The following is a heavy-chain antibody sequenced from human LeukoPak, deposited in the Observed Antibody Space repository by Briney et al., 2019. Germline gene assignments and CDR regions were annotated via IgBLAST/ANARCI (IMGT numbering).Heavy chain of an antibody. D-gene: IGHD3-22*01. Sequence: GGSLRLSCAASGFTFDDYAMHWVRQAPGKGLEWVSGISWNSGSIGYADSVKGRFTISRDNAKNSLYLQMNSLRAEDTALYYCVKDRDSYYFDTSGFDPTSLDMWGQGTMVTVSS. CDR2: ISWNSGSI. J-gene: IGHJ3*02. V-gene: IGHV3-9*01. CDR3: VKDRDSYYFDTSGFDPTSLDM. CDR1: GFTFDDYA.